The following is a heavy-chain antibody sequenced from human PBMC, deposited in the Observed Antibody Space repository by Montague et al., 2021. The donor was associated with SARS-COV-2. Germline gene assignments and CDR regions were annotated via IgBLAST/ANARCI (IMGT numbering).Heavy chain of an antibody. V-gene: IGHV4-39*01. D-gene: IGHD2-2*01. Sequence: SETLSLTCSVSGGSISSTSYFWGWIRQPPGKGLVWIGSLYYSGYTDYNPSLKSRVALSVDTSKNQFSLRLTTVTAADTAVYYCARGIKDFVGVPSAVCWFDPWGQGTMVSVSS. CDR1: GGSISSTSYF. CDR2: LYYSGYT. CDR3: ARGIKDFVGVPSAVCWFDP. J-gene: IGHJ5*01.